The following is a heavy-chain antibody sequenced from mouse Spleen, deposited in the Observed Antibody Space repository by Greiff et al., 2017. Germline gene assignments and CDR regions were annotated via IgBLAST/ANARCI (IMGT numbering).Heavy chain of an antibody. Sequence: EVKLMESGGGLVKPGGSLKLSCAASGFTFSDYGMHWVRQAPEKGLEWVAYISSGSSTIYYADTVKGRFTISRDNAKNTLFLQMTSLRSEDTAMYYCARGGYDYSFAYWGQGTLVTVSA. D-gene: IGHD2-4*01. V-gene: IGHV5-17*01. J-gene: IGHJ3*01. CDR3: ARGGYDYSFAY. CDR2: ISSGSSTI. CDR1: GFTFSDYG.